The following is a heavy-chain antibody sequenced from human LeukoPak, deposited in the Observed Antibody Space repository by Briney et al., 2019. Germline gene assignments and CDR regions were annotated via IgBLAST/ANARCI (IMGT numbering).Heavy chain of an antibody. CDR2: IYYSGST. V-gene: IGHV4-34*01. J-gene: IGHJ4*02. CDR3: ARPSPYGDYGSPVY. CDR1: GGSFSGYY. D-gene: IGHD4-17*01. Sequence: SETLSLTCAVYGGSFSGYYWSWIRQPPGKGLEWIGSIYYSGSTYYNPSLKSRVTISVDTSKNQFSLKLSSVTAADTAVYYCARPSPYGDYGSPVYWGQGTQVTVSS.